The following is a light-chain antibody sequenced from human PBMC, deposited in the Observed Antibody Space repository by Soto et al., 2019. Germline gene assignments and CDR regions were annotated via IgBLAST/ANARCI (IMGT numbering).Light chain of an antibody. Sequence: EVVMTQSPATLSVSPGERATLSCRASESVSSNLAWYQQRPGQAPRLVIYGASTRATGIPDRFSGGGSGTEFTLTISSLQSEDFAVYYCQQYIQWPPGMFGPGTTVDIK. CDR2: GAS. V-gene: IGKV3-15*01. J-gene: IGKJ1*01. CDR3: QQYIQWPPGM. CDR1: ESVSSN.